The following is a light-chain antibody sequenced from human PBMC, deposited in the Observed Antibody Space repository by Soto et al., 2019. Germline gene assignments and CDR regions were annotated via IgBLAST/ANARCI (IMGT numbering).Light chain of an antibody. V-gene: IGKV3-11*01. CDR1: QSVSSY. Sequence: EIVLTQSPATLSLSPGERATLSCRASQSVSSYLAWYQQKPGQAPRLLIYDASNRATGIPTRFSGSGSGTDFTLTISSLEPDNFAVYYCQQRSNWPPTWTCGQGTKVEIK. J-gene: IGKJ1*01. CDR2: DAS. CDR3: QQRSNWPPTWT.